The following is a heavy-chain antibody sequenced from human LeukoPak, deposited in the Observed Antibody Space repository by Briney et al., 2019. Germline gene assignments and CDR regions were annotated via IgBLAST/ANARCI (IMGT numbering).Heavy chain of an antibody. V-gene: IGHV3-11*04. CDR1: GFTFSNYA. Sequence: GGSLRLSCEASGFTFSNYAMSWVRQAPGKGLEWVSYISSSGSTIYYADSVKGRFTISRDNAKNSLYLQMNSLRAEDTAVYYCARDRPLTGYDYWGQGTLVTVSS. CDR2: ISSSGSTI. CDR3: ARDRPLTGYDY. D-gene: IGHD3-9*01. J-gene: IGHJ4*02.